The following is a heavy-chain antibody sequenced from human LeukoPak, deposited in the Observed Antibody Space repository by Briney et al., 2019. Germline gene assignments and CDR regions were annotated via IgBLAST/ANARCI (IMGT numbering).Heavy chain of an antibody. Sequence: GESLKISCKGSGYSFTSYWIGWVRQMPGKGLEWMGIIYPGDSDTRYSPFFQGQVTISADKSISTAYLQWSSLKASDTAMYYCARGGGIVLMVYDPRHDYYYGMDVWGQGTTVTVSS. CDR1: GYSFTSYW. J-gene: IGHJ6*02. CDR2: IYPGDSDT. V-gene: IGHV5-51*01. D-gene: IGHD2-8*01. CDR3: ARGGGIVLMVYDPRHDYYYGMDV.